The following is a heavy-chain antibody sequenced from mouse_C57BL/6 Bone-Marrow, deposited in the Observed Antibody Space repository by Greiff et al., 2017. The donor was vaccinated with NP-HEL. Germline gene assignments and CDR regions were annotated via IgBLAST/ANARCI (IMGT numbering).Heavy chain of an antibody. CDR3: ARPRYGSSSDY. D-gene: IGHD1-1*01. V-gene: IGHV5-17*01. CDR2: ISSGSRTI. CDR1: GFTFSDYG. J-gene: IGHJ2*01. Sequence: EVMLVESGGGLVKPGGSLKLSCAASGFTFSDYGMHWVRQAPEKGLEWVAYISSGSRTIYYADTVKGRVTISRDNAKNTLFLLMTSLRSEDTAMYYCARPRYGSSSDYWGQGTTRTVSS.